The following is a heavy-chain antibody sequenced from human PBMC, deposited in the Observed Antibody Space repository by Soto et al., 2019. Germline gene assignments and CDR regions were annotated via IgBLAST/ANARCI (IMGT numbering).Heavy chain of an antibody. V-gene: IGHV4-59*01. J-gene: IGHJ5*01. CDR1: GDTSTSYY. D-gene: IGHD3-22*01. Sequence: SETLSLTCTVSGDTSTSYYRGWIRQAPGKGLEWIGHIHNSGTSTHNPSLNGRVTISIDMSKKQFSLKLTSLTSADTAVYYCARDFYDSVGYTWFDSWSQGTLVTVSS. CDR3: ARDFYDSVGYTWFDS. CDR2: IHNSGTS.